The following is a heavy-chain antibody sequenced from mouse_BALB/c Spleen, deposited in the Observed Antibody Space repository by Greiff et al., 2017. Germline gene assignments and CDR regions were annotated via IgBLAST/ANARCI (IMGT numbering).Heavy chain of an antibody. V-gene: IGHV1S29*02. CDR3: ARRGDGYFLFAY. D-gene: IGHD2-3*01. Sequence: EVQLQQSGPELVKPGASVKISCKASGYTFTDYNMHWVKQSHGKSLEWIGYIYPYNGGTGYNQKFKSKATLTVDNSSSTAYMELRSLTSEDSAVYYCARRGDGYFLFAYWGQGTLVTVSA. CDR1: GYTFTDYN. J-gene: IGHJ3*01. CDR2: IYPYNGGT.